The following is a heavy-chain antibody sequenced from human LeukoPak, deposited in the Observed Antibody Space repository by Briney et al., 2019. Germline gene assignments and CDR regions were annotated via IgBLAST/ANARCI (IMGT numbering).Heavy chain of an antibody. J-gene: IGHJ4*02. Sequence: GGSPRLSCAASGFTFSSYEMNWVRQAPGKGLEWVSYISPSGSTIFYTDSVKGRFTISRDNANNSLYLQMNSLRAEDTAVYYCARKSAIFDYWGQGTLVTVSS. D-gene: IGHD2-21*01. CDR2: ISPSGSTI. V-gene: IGHV3-48*03. CDR3: ARKSAIFDY. CDR1: GFTFSSYE.